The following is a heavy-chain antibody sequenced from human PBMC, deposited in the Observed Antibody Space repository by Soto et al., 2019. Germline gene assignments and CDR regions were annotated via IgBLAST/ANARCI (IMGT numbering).Heavy chain of an antibody. CDR3: ARDAIRLRYFDWLLINWFDP. V-gene: IGHV1-3*01. D-gene: IGHD3-9*01. J-gene: IGHJ5*02. Sequence: ASVKVSCKASGYTFTSYAMHWVLQAPGQRLEWMGWINAGNGNTKYSQKFQGRVTITRDTSASTAYMELSSLRSEDTAVYYCARDAIRLRYFDWLLINWFDPWGQGTLVTVSS. CDR1: GYTFTSYA. CDR2: INAGNGNT.